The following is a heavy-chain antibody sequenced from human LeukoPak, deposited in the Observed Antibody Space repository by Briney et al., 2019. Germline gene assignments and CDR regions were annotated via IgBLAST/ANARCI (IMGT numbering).Heavy chain of an antibody. CDR3: ARSPYSYGSYYYYGMDV. J-gene: IGHJ6*02. CDR1: GFTFSSYG. CDR2: ISYDGSNK. Sequence: GGSLRLSCAASGFTFSSYGMHWVRQAPGKGLEWVAVISYDGSNKYYADSVKGRFTISRDNSKNTLYLQMNSLRAEDTAVYYCARSPYSYGSYYYYGMDVWGQGTTVTVSS. V-gene: IGHV3-30*03. D-gene: IGHD5-18*01.